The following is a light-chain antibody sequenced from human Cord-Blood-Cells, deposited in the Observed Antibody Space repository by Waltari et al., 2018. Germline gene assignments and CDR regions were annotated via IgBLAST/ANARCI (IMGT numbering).Light chain of an antibody. Sequence: QSALTQPASVSGSPGQSITISCTGTSSDVGGYNYVSWYQQHPGKAPKLMIYEVSKRHSGVSNRVSCSKSGNTASLTISGLQAEDEADYYCSSYTSSSTLVFGGGTKLTVL. CDR3: SSYTSSSTLV. CDR1: SSDVGGYNY. V-gene: IGLV2-14*01. CDR2: EVS. J-gene: IGLJ3*02.